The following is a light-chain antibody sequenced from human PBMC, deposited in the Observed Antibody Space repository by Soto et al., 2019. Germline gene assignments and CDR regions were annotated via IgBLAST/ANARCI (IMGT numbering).Light chain of an antibody. CDR1: SADIGAFNY. Sequence: QSALTQPASVSGSPGQSITISCAGTSADIGAFNYVSWYQHHPGKAPKLLIYDVSDRPSGVSTRFSASKSANTASLTISGLQADDEGDYYCSSYSPPRALVFGGGTKLTVL. CDR2: DVS. J-gene: IGLJ2*01. V-gene: IGLV2-14*03. CDR3: SSYSPPRALV.